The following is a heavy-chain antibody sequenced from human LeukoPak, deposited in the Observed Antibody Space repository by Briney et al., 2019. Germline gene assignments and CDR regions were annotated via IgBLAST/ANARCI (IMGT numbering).Heavy chain of an antibody. D-gene: IGHD4-17*01. CDR1: GFTFSSYW. CDR3: ARLYGGYGDYYFDY. J-gene: IGHJ4*02. Sequence: GGSLRLSCAASGFTFSSYWMHWVRQAPGKGLVWVSLINSGGSSTSYADSVKGRFTISRDNAKNTLYLQMNSLRAEDTAVYYCARLYGGYGDYYFDYWGQGTLVTVSS. CDR2: INSGGSST. V-gene: IGHV3-74*01.